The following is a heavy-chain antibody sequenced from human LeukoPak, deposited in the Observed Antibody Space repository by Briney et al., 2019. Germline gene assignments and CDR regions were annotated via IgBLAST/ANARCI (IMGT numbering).Heavy chain of an antibody. Sequence: SGGSLRLSCAASGFTFSGYSMNWVRQAPGKGLEWVSSISSSSGYIYYADSVKGRITISRDNAKNSLYLQMNSLRAEDTAVFYCARVGYSGYDFDYWGQGTLVTVSS. J-gene: IGHJ4*02. CDR3: ARVGYSGYDFDY. D-gene: IGHD5-12*01. CDR2: ISSSSGYI. V-gene: IGHV3-21*01. CDR1: GFTFSGYS.